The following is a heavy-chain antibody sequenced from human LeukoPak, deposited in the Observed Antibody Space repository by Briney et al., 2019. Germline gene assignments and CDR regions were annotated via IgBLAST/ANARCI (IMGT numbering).Heavy chain of an antibody. CDR1: GFTLSSYA. J-gene: IGHJ6*03. D-gene: IGHD3-10*01. Sequence: GGSRRLAXAASGFTLSSYAMSWVSQAPGEGLEWDSSISASGGSTKYGDSVKGRLTISRDNSKYTVYLQMSSLSAEDTAVYYCAKVMKGSERLTMVRGVIIKTAGLYYMDVWGKGTTVTVSS. CDR2: ISASGGST. CDR3: AKVMKGSERLTMVRGVIIKTAGLYYMDV. V-gene: IGHV3-23*01.